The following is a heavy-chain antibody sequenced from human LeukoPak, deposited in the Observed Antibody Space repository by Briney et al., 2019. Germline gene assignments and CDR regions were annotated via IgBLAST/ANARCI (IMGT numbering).Heavy chain of an antibody. J-gene: IGHJ4*02. D-gene: IGHD6-13*01. CDR1: GFIFSSYG. Sequence: GGSLRLSCAASGFIFSSYGMHWVRQAPDKGLEWVAFIRYDGSRKYYADSVKGRFTISRDNAKNALYLQMNSLRAEDTAVYYCARDIAGLFDYWGQGTLVTVSS. CDR2: IRYDGSRK. V-gene: IGHV3-30*02. CDR3: ARDIAGLFDY.